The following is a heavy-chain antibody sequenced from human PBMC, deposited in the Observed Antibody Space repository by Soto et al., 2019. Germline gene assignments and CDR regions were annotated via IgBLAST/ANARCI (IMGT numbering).Heavy chain of an antibody. J-gene: IGHJ4*02. D-gene: IGHD3-16*01. CDR1: GCTFSTYG. Sequence: EVQLLESGGGLIQPGGSLRLSCAASGCTFSTYGMTWVRQAPGKGLEWVSTINAGGATFYADSVKGRFTISRDDSKNTVCLQMNSLRAEDTAVYYCAKDLETGRGEIDYWGQGTLVTVSS. CDR3: AKDLETGRGEIDY. CDR2: INAGGAT. V-gene: IGHV3-23*01.